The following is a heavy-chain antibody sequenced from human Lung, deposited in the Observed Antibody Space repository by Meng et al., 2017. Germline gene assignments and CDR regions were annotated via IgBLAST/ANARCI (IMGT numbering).Heavy chain of an antibody. CDR3: ARGPTTMAHDFDY. J-gene: IGHJ4*02. D-gene: IGHD4-11*01. CDR2: ITHSGST. CDR1: GGSFSDYY. Sequence: GQLQQWGAGLLKPSETLSLTCVVSGGSFSDYYWSWIRQPPGKGLEWIGEITHSGSTNYNPSLESRATISVDTSQNNLSLKLSSVTAADSAVYYCARGPTTMAHDFDYWGQGTLVTVSS. V-gene: IGHV4-34*01.